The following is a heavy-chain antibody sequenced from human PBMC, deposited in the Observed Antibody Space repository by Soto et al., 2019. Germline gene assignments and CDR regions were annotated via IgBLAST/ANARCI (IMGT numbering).Heavy chain of an antibody. V-gene: IGHV3-33*01. CDR1: GFTLSNYG. J-gene: IGHJ5*02. D-gene: IGHD3-10*01. Sequence: QVQLVESGGGVVQPGRSLTLSCVASGFTLSNYGMHWVRQAPGKGREWVAVIWYDGTATYSADSVKGRFSISRDNAKNELFLQLSSLRAEDTAVYYCARNVGPSGSSRWFDTWGQGTLVTVSS. CDR3: ARNVGPSGSSRWFDT. CDR2: IWYDGTAT.